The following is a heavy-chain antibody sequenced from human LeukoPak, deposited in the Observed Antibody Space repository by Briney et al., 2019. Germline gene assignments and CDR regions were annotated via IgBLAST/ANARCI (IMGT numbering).Heavy chain of an antibody. J-gene: IGHJ3*02. CDR2: IIPIFGTA. CDR3: GGLVSYGDYPKVLDI. CDR1: GGTFSSYA. D-gene: IGHD4-17*01. V-gene: IGHV1-69*13. Sequence: SVKVSCKASGGTFSSYAISWVRQAPGQGLEWMGGIIPIFGTANYAQKFQGRVTITADESTSTAYMELSSLRSEDTAVYYCGGLVSYGDYPKVLDIWGQGTMVTVSS.